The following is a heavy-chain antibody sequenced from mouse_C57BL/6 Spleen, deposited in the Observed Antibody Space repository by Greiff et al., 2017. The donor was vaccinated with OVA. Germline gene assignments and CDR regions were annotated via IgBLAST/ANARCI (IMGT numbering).Heavy chain of an antibody. CDR2: ISSGGSYT. V-gene: IGHV5-6*01. CDR3: ASEGWLLQVDY. Sequence: EVKLVESGGDLVKPGGSLKLSCAASGFTFSSYGMSWVRQTPDKRLEWVATISSGGSYTYYPDSVKGRFTISRDNAKNTLYLQMSSLKSEDTAMYYCASEGWLLQVDYWGQGTTLTVSS. D-gene: IGHD2-3*01. CDR1: GFTFSSYG. J-gene: IGHJ2*01.